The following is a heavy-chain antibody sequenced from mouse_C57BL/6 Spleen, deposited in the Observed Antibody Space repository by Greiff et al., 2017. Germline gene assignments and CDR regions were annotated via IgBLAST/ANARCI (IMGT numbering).Heavy chain of an antibody. Sequence: QVQLKQPGAELVRPGSSVKLSCKASGYTFTSYWMHWVKQRPIQGLEWIGNIDPSDSETHYNQKFKDKATLTVDKSSSTAYMQLSSLTSEDSAVYYCARDPSDSSSPHYYAMDYWGQGTSVTVSS. CDR2: IDPSDSET. J-gene: IGHJ4*01. D-gene: IGHD3-2*02. CDR1: GYTFTSYW. CDR3: ARDPSDSSSPHYYAMDY. V-gene: IGHV1-52*01.